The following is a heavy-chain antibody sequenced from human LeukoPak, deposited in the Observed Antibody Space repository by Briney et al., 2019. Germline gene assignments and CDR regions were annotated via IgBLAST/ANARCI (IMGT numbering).Heavy chain of an antibody. CDR2: IIPIFGTV. CDR1: GGTFSSYA. V-gene: IGHV1-69*05. CDR3: ARRDYYYYYMDV. J-gene: IGHJ6*03. Sequence: EASVKVSCKASGGTFSSYAISWVRQAPGQGLEWMGGIIPIFGTVNYAQKFQGRVTITTDESTSTAYMELSSLRSEDTAVYYCARRDYYYYYMDVWGKGTTVTVSS.